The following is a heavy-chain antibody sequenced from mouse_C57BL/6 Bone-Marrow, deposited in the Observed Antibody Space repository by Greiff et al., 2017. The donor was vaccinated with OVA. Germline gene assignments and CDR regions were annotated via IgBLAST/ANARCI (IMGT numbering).Heavy chain of an antibody. CDR2: INPSTGGT. D-gene: IGHD3-2*02. CDR1: GYSFTGYY. J-gene: IGHJ2*02. CDR3: ARKGHSSGYQYYFDD. Sequence: EVKLMESGPELVKPGASVKISCKASGYSFTGYYMNWVKQSPEKSLEWIGEINPSTGGTTYNQKFKAKATLTVDKSSSTAYMQLKSLTSEDAAVYYCARKGHSSGYQYYFDDWGQGTSLTVSS. V-gene: IGHV1-42*01.